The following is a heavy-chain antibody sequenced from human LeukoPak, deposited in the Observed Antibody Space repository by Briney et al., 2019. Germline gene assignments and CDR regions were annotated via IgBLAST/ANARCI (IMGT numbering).Heavy chain of an antibody. CDR3: AKAPESPLRYFDWLSYPVEGYYYGMDV. D-gene: IGHD3-9*01. V-gene: IGHV4-39*01. CDR1: GGSISSSSYY. J-gene: IGHJ6*02. CDR2: IYYSGST. Sequence: SETLSLTCTVSGGSISSSSYYWGWIRQPPGKGLEWIGSIYYSGSTYYNPSLKSRVTISVDTSKNQFSLKLSSVTAADTAVYYCAKAPESPLRYFDWLSYPVEGYYYGMDVWGQGTTVTVSS.